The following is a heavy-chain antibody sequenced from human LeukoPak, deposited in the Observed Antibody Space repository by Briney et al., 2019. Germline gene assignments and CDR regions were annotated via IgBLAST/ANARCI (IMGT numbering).Heavy chain of an antibody. V-gene: IGHV4-59*05. D-gene: IGHD3-3*01. CDR1: GVSISSYY. CDR3: AGTYFDFRRGGAFDI. Sequence: SETLSLTCSVSGVSISSYYWSWIRQSPGKGLEWIGRAYYLGNTNYSPSLRSRVIISVDMPKNQFSLTLTSMTAADTAVYYCAGTYFDFRRGGAFDIWGQGTIVTVSS. J-gene: IGHJ3*02. CDR2: AYYLGNT.